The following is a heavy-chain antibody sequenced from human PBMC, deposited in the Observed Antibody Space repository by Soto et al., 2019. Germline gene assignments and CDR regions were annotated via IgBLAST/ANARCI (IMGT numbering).Heavy chain of an antibody. CDR1: GGSLSGYY. Sequence: QVQLQQWGAGLLKPSETLSLNCAVTGGSLSGYYWSWIRQPPGKGLEWIGEVKDGGHTNYSPSLRGRGTIAYDTSNNQFTLRLNSVTAADTGVYYCARGQEGVVATHWDQGSLVTVSS. V-gene: IGHV4-34*01. CDR3: ARGQEGVVATH. CDR2: VKDGGHT. J-gene: IGHJ4*02. D-gene: IGHD5-12*01.